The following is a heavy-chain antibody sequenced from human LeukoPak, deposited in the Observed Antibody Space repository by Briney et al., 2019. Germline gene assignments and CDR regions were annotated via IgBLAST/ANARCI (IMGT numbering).Heavy chain of an antibody. CDR2: MNPNSGNT. Sequence: ASMKVSCKASGYTFTSYDINWVRQATGQGLEWMGWMNPNSGNTGYAQKFQGRVTMTRNTSISTAYMELSSLRSEDTAVYYCARGRELLWFGESDARFDPWGQGTLVTVSS. CDR3: ARGRELLWFGESDARFDP. J-gene: IGHJ5*02. CDR1: GYTFTSYD. D-gene: IGHD3-10*01. V-gene: IGHV1-8*01.